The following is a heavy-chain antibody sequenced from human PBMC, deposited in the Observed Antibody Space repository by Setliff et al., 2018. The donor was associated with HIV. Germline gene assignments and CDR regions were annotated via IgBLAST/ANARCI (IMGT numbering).Heavy chain of an antibody. CDR1: GYTFTDYY. CDR2: INPNSGGT. Sequence: GASVKVSCKASGYTFTDYYMHWVRQVPGQGLEWMGRINPNSGGTNHAQKFQGRVTMTRDTSSSTAYMELSRLRSDDTAVYYCATKVYCTNGVCLDAFDLWGQGTMVTVSS. J-gene: IGHJ3*01. CDR3: ATKVYCTNGVCLDAFDL. D-gene: IGHD2-8*01. V-gene: IGHV1-2*06.